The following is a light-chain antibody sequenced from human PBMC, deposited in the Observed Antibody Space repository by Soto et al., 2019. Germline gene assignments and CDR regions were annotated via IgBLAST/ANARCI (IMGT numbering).Light chain of an antibody. CDR2: DVS. J-gene: IGKJ1*01. CDR1: QSISNW. CDR3: QQSYSFWT. Sequence: DIQMTQSPSTLSASVGDRVTITCRASQSISNWLAWFQQKPGKAPKLLIYDVSSLESGVPSRFSGSGSGTEFTLTISSLQPYDVATYYCQQSYSFWTFGQGTKVEIK. V-gene: IGKV1-5*01.